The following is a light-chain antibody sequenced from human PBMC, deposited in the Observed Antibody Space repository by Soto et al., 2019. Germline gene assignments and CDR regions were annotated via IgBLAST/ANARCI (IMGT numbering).Light chain of an antibody. J-gene: IGKJ2*01. Sequence: EIVLTQSPGTLSLSPGDRATLSCRASQSVYSNSLAWYQQKSGQAPRLLIFGASHRATGIPDRFSGSGSGTEFTLSISRLEPEDFAVYYCQQYGSSPYTFGQGTKLETK. CDR3: QQYGSSPYT. V-gene: IGKV3-20*01. CDR1: QSVYSNS. CDR2: GAS.